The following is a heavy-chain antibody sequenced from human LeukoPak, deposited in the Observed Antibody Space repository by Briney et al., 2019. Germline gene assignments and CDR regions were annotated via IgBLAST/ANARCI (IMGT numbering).Heavy chain of an antibody. V-gene: IGHV3-33*06. J-gene: IGHJ6*03. CDR1: GYTFSSYG. D-gene: IGHD1-7*01. CDR2: IWYDGTNK. CDR3: AKGNGTTDYYYMDV. Sequence: PGGSLRLSCAASGYTFSSYGMNWVRQAPGKGLEWVAVIWYDGTNKYYADSVKGRFTISRDNSKNTLYLQMNNLRAEDTAVYYCAKGNGTTDYYYMDVWGKGTTVTVSS.